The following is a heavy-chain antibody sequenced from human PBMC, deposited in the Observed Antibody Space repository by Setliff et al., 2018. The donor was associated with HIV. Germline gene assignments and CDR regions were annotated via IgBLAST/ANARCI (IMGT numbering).Heavy chain of an antibody. V-gene: IGHV3-21*04. CDR3: ARSFPYYYESGGVYAMDV. CDR2: ISSSSSYI. CDR1: GFTFEDYG. J-gene: IGHJ6*02. Sequence: GGSLRLSCAVSGFTFEDYGMSWVRQAPGKGLEWVSSISSSSSYIYYADSVKGRFTISRDNAKNSLYLQMSSLRVEDTALYFCARSFPYYYESGGVYAMDVWGLGTTVTVSS. D-gene: IGHD3-22*01.